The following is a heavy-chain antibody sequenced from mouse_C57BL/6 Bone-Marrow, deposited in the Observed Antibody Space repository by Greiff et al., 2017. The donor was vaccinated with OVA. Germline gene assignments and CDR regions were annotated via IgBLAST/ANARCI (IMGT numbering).Heavy chain of an antibody. J-gene: IGHJ2*01. CDR2: ILPGSGST. D-gene: IGHD1-1*01. V-gene: IGHV1-9*01. CDR1: GYTFTGYW. CDR3: ARVFSPIYYGSSYDYFDY. Sequence: QVQLQQPGAELVKPGASVKLSCKATGYTFTGYWIEWVKQRPGHGLEWIGEILPGSGSTNYNEKFKGKATFTADTSSNTAYMQLSSLTTEDSAIYYCARVFSPIYYGSSYDYFDYWGQGTTLTVSS.